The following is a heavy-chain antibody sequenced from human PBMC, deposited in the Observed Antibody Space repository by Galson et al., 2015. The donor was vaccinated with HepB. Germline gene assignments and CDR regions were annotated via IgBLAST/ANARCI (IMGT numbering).Heavy chain of an antibody. Sequence: SVKVSCKASGYTFTGYYMHWVRQAPGQGLEWMGWINPNSGGTNYAQKFQGWVTMTRDTSISTAYMELSRLRSDDTAVYYCARGPSSTIFGVVIIEVSNYYGMDVWGQGTTVTVSS. CDR1: GYTFTGYY. CDR2: INPNSGGT. J-gene: IGHJ6*02. D-gene: IGHD3-3*01. CDR3: ARGPSSTIFGVVIIEVSNYYGMDV. V-gene: IGHV1-2*04.